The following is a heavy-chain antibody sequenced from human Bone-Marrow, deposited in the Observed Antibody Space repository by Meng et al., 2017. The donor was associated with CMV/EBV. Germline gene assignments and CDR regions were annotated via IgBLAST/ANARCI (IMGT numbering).Heavy chain of an antibody. V-gene: IGHV1-69*05. CDR2: IIPIFGTA. Sequence: SVKVSCKASGGTFSSYAISWVRQAPGQGLEWMGGIIPIFGTANYAQKFQGRVTITTDESTSTAYMELSSLRSEDTAVYYCARDYGDYGTVGSPDYWGQGTLVTVSS. D-gene: IGHD4-17*01. CDR1: GGTFSSYA. CDR3: ARDYGDYGTVGSPDY. J-gene: IGHJ4*02.